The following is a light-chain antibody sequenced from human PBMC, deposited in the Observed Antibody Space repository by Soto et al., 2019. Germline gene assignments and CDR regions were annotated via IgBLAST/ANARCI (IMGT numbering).Light chain of an antibody. Sequence: QSVLTQPPSVSGAPGQSVTMSCTGSSSNIGAGYDVHWYQQLPGKAPKLLIYGNNNRPSGVPDRFSGSKSGTSASLAITGLRADDEADYYCQSYASSLSANFVFGTGTKVTVL. CDR1: SSNIGAGYD. CDR2: GNN. J-gene: IGLJ1*01. CDR3: QSYASSLSANFV. V-gene: IGLV1-40*01.